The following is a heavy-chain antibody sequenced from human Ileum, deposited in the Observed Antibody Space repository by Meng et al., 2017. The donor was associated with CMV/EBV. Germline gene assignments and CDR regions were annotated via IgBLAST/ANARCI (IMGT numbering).Heavy chain of an antibody. V-gene: IGHV4-34*01. Sequence: QVQLQQWGAGLLKSSETLSLTCAVFGGSSSGYYLNWIRQPPGKGLEWIGEIHPSGSTIYNPSLKNRVSISLDTSRNQFSLRLTSVTAADTAVYYCSRGEDAYKSGRYWGQGTLVTASS. D-gene: IGHD5-24*01. CDR2: IHPSGST. CDR1: GGSSSGYY. J-gene: IGHJ4*02. CDR3: SRGEDAYKSGRY.